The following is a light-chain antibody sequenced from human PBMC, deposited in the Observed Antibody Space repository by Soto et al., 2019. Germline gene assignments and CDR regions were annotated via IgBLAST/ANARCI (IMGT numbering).Light chain of an antibody. CDR1: QSFTSRS. V-gene: IGKV3-20*01. Sequence: EIVLTQSPGTLSLSPGERATLSCRASQSFTSRSLAWYQQKPGLAPRLLLSGTSNRAAGIPDRFSGSGSGTDFTLTISRLEPEDFAVYYCQQYYSSPRTFGQGTKVEIK. J-gene: IGKJ1*01. CDR3: QQYYSSPRT. CDR2: GTS.